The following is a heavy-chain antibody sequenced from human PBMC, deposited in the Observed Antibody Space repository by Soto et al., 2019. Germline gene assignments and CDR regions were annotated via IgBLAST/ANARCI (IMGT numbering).Heavy chain of an antibody. D-gene: IGHD3-10*01. Sequence: EVQLVESGGGLVQPGGSLRLSCAATGFSFSNYWMTWVRQAPGKGLEWVANIKRDGSGGSYLDSVRGRFTVSRDNAKTSRYMQMDSLRAEDTALYYCARDVSPGSRSLYLDAFDIWGQGTMVTVSS. CDR2: IKRDGSGG. V-gene: IGHV3-7*05. CDR3: ARDVSPGSRSLYLDAFDI. CDR1: GFSFSNYW. J-gene: IGHJ3*02.